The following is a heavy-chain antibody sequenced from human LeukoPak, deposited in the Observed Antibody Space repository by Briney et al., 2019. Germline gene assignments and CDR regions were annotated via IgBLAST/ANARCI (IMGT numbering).Heavy chain of an antibody. CDR2: ITTGGPNT. J-gene: IGHJ4*02. Sequence: GGSLRLSCTASGFTFSSYTMSWVRQAPGKGLKWVSTITTGGPNTYYADSVKGRFTVSRDDSKNTLYLQVNSLRAEDTAVYYCAKDGGLWVSAHWGDSWGRGTLVTVSS. D-gene: IGHD7-27*01. CDR1: GFTFSSYT. V-gene: IGHV3-23*01. CDR3: AKDGGLWVSAHWGDS.